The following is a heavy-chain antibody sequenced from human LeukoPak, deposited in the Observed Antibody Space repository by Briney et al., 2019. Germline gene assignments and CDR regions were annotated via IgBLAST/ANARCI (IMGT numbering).Heavy chain of an antibody. Sequence: GGSLRLSCAASGFSFSTYGMHWVRQAPGKGLEWVAAISWDGSNKYYAETAKGRFTISRDNSKNTLYLQMNSLRAEDTAVYYCAKDLAPQSSSWPSDYWGQGTLVAVSS. CDR1: GFSFSTYG. J-gene: IGHJ4*02. CDR2: ISWDGSNK. V-gene: IGHV3-30*18. CDR3: AKDLAPQSSSWPSDY. D-gene: IGHD6-13*01.